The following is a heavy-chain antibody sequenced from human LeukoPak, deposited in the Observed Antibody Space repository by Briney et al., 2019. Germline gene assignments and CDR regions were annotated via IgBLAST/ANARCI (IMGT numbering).Heavy chain of an antibody. CDR3: ARDEFTIVGATTGDY. V-gene: IGHV1-3*01. CDR2: INAGNGNT. Sequence: ASVKVSCKASGYTFTSYAMHWVRQAPGQRLEWMGWINAGNGNTKYSQKFQGRVTITRDTSASTAYMELSSLRSEDTAVYYCARDEFTIVGATTGDYWGQGTLVTVSS. D-gene: IGHD1-26*01. J-gene: IGHJ4*02. CDR1: GYTFTSYA.